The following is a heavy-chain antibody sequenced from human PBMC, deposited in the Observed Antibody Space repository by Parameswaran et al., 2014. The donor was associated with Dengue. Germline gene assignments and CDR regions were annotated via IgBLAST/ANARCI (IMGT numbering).Heavy chain of an antibody. D-gene: IGHD3-10*01. Sequence: VRQAPGKGLEWVSFISSSSSYIYYADSVKGRFTISRDNAKNSVFLQMNSLRAEDTAVYYCARVAGGYFDYWGQGSLVTVSS. V-gene: IGHV3-21*01. CDR2: ISSSSSYI. J-gene: IGHJ4*02. CDR3: ARVAGGYFDY.